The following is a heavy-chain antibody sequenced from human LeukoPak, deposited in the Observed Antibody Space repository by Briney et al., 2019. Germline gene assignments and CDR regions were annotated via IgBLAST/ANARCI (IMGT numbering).Heavy chain of an antibody. Sequence: GGSLRLSCAASGFTFSDYYMSWIRQAPGKGLEWVSYISSSGSTIYYADSVKGRFTISRDNAKNSLYLQMNSLRAEDTAVYYCAKMTTVPPDAFDIWGQGTMVTVSS. V-gene: IGHV3-11*04. CDR2: ISSSGSTI. J-gene: IGHJ3*02. CDR1: GFTFSDYY. CDR3: AKMTTVPPDAFDI. D-gene: IGHD4-17*01.